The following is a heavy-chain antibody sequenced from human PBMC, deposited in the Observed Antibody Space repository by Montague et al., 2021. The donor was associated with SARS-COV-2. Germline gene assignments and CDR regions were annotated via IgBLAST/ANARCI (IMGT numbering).Heavy chain of an antibody. CDR1: GYSISSGYY. J-gene: IGHJ5*02. V-gene: IGHV4-38-2*02. CDR3: ARDRRRWLQLNNWFDP. D-gene: IGHD5-24*01. Sequence: SETLSLTCTVSGYSISSGYYWGWIRQPPGKGLEWIGSIYHSGSTYYNPSLKSRVTMSVDTSKNQFSLKLLSSVTAADTAVYYCARDRRRWLQLNNWFDPWGQGTLVTVSS. CDR2: IYHSGST.